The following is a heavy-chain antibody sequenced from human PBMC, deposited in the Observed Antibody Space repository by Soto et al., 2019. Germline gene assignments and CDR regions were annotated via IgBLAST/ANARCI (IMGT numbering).Heavy chain of an antibody. V-gene: IGHV3-30*18. Sequence: QVQLVESGGGVVQPGRSLRLSCAASGFTFSSYNMHWVRQAPGKGLEWVAVISFDGNSKYYADSVKGRFTISRDNSKNTLYLQMNSLRVEDSAMYSCAKVHIGISFDRWGQGTLVTVSS. CDR3: AKVHIGISFDR. CDR2: ISFDGNSK. CDR1: GFTFSSYN. J-gene: IGHJ4*02. D-gene: IGHD5-12*01.